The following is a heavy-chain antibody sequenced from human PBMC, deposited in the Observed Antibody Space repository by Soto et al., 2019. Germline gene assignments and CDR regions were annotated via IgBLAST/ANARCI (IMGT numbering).Heavy chain of an antibody. V-gene: IGHV2-5*01. J-gene: IGHJ6*02. CDR3: AHSITTLVRGVTYPLGYYYYGMDV. CDR1: GFVLRTSPEG. CDR2: IYWNDDK. Sequence: SSPPLVLSTQTLSLTSPFSGFVLRTSPEGECCILHPPGNALEWLALIYWNDDKRYSPSLKSRLTITKDTSKNQVVLTMTNMDPVDTATYHCAHSITTLVRGVTYPLGYYYYGMDVWGQGT. D-gene: IGHD3-10*01.